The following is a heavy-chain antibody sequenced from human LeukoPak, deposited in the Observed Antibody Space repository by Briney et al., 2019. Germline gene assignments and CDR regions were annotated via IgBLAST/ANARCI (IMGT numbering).Heavy chain of an antibody. CDR3: TTMVGSGGVLMVYASNY. Sequence: GGSLRLSCAASGLTVSRNFMSWVRQAPGKGLEWVSVMYRDGRTYYADSVKGRFTISRDNSKNSLYLQMNSLKTEDTAVYYCTTMVGSGGVLMVYASNYWGQGTLVTVSS. V-gene: IGHV3-66*01. CDR2: MYRDGRT. J-gene: IGHJ4*02. D-gene: IGHD2-8*01. CDR1: GLTVSRNF.